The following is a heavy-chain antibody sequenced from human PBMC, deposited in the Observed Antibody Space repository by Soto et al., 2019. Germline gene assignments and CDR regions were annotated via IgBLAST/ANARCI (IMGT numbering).Heavy chain of an antibody. CDR1: GFTFSSYG. CDR2: IWYDGSNK. V-gene: IGHV3-33*01. D-gene: IGHD1-26*01. J-gene: IGHJ4*02. CDR3: ASLSGSYDY. Sequence: GGSLRLSCAASGFTFSSYGMHWVRQAPGKGLEWVAVIWYDGSNKYYADSVKGRFTISRDNSKNTLYLQMSSLRAEDTAVYYCASLSGSYDYWGQGTLVTVSS.